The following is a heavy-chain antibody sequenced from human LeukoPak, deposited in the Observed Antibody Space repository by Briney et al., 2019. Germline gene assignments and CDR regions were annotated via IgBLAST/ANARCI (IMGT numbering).Heavy chain of an antibody. Sequence: LWASVKVSCKASGYNFNSYGISWLRQVPGQGLEWMGWISGYNGLTRYGKNVQGRVTLTTDTSTRTAYMELRSLRSDDTAVYYCARANPAPYDSSGYNFRGYFDYWGQGTRVTVSS. CDR1: GYNFNSYG. CDR2: ISGYNGLT. J-gene: IGHJ4*02. CDR3: ARANPAPYDSSGYNFRGYFDY. D-gene: IGHD3-22*01. V-gene: IGHV1-18*01.